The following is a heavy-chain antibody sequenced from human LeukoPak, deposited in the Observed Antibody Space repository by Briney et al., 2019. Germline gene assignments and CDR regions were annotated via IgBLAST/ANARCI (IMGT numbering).Heavy chain of an antibody. V-gene: IGHV3-43*02. CDR2: ISGVGGST. D-gene: IGHD3-22*01. Sequence: GGSLRLSCAASGFTFDDYSTHWVRQAPGKVLGWVSLISGVGGSTYYADSVKCRSTISRDKSTNTLYLQMNTLRTEDTALYSCAKDSEYYYDSCGYYGDWGQGTLVTVSS. CDR1: GFTFDDYS. J-gene: IGHJ4*02. CDR3: AKDSEYYYDSCGYYGD.